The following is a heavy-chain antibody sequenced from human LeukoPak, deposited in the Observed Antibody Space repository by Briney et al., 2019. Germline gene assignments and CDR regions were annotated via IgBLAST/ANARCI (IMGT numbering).Heavy chain of an antibody. V-gene: IGHV3-23*01. CDR3: AKSRLRLDAFDY. CDR2: ISGSGGST. D-gene: IGHD5-12*01. Sequence: GGSLRLSCAASGFTFSSYAMSWVRQAPGKGLEWVSAISGSGGSTYYADSVKGRFTISRDNSKNTLYLQMNSLGAEDTAVYYCAKSRLRLDAFDYWGQGTLVTVSS. CDR1: GFTFSSYA. J-gene: IGHJ4*02.